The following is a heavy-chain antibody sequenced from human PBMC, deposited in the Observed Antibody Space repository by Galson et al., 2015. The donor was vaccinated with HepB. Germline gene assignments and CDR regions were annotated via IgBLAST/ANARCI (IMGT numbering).Heavy chain of an antibody. Sequence: SLRLSCAASGFTFGSSGMHWVRQAPGKGLEWLSVIAYDASNEYYADSVKGRFTISRDNSKNTLYLQMTSLRAEDTAVYYCAKEGDSAMVYYFYYMDVWGKGTTVTVSS. CDR1: GFTFGSSG. D-gene: IGHD5-18*01. CDR3: AKEGDSAMVYYFYYMDV. CDR2: IAYDASNE. V-gene: IGHV3-30*18. J-gene: IGHJ6*03.